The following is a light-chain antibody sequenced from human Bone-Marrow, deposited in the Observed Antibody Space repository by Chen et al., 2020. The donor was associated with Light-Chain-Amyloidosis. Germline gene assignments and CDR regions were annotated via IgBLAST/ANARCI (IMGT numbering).Light chain of an antibody. Sequence: NFMLTQPHSVSESPGKTVIISCTRSSGSIATNYVQWYQQRPGSSPTTVIYEDDQRPSGVPDLFSGSIDRSSNSSSLTISGLKTEDEADYYCQSYQGSSQGVFGGGTKLTVL. CDR2: EDD. CDR3: QSYQGSSQGV. CDR1: SGSIATNY. J-gene: IGLJ3*02. V-gene: IGLV6-57*01.